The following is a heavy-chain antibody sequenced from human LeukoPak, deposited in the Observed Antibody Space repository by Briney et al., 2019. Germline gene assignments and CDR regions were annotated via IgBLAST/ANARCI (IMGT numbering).Heavy chain of an antibody. CDR1: GFTFSSSG. CDR3: AKAIWFGAYYYGLDV. D-gene: IGHD3-10*01. V-gene: IGHV3-30*18. J-gene: IGHJ6*02. CDR2: ISNDGSNK. Sequence: GSLRLSCAASGFTFSSSGMHWVRQAPGKGLEWVAVISNDGSNKYYADSVKGRFTISRDNSKNTLYLQMNSLRAEDTAVYYCAKAIWFGAYYYGLDVWGQGTTVTVSS.